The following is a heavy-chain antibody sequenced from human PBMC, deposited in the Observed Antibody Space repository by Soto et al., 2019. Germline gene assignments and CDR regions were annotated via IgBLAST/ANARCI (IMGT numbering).Heavy chain of an antibody. D-gene: IGHD6-19*01. CDR2: ISTSGGST. V-gene: IGHV3-23*01. CDR3: AKSRVAVAGTEDY. CDR1: GFTFSSYA. Sequence: EVQLLESGGGLVQPGGSLRLSCAASGFTFSSYAMTWVRQAPGKGLDWVSSISTSGGSTYYADSVKGRFTISRDNSKNTLYLQMTSLRAEDTAVYYCAKSRVAVAGTEDYWGQGTLVTVSS. J-gene: IGHJ4*02.